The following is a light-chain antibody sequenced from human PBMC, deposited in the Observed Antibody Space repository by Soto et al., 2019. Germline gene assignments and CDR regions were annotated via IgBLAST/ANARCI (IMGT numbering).Light chain of an antibody. Sequence: EVVLTQSPGTLSLSPGERATLSCRASQSVSSSYLTWYQQKPGQAPRLLIYNASSRATGIPDRFSGSGSGTDFTLTITSLEPEDFAVYYCQLYDKSRTWTFGQATKVEIK. V-gene: IGKV3-20*01. J-gene: IGKJ1*01. CDR2: NAS. CDR1: QSVSSSY. CDR3: QLYDKSRTWT.